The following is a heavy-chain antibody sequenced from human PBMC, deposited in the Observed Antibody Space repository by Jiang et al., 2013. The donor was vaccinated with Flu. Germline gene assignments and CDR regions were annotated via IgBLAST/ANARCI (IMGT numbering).Heavy chain of an antibody. V-gene: IGHV3-48*01. CDR3: AIGKGSSWFWV. CDR2: INAGSTVI. CDR1: GFTFSSEN. Sequence: QLVESGGGLVQPGGSLRLSCAVSGFTFSSENMNWVRQAPGKGLEWVSYINAGSTVIRYADSVKGRFTISRDNAKNSLFLQMNRLRGEDTALYYCAIGKGSSWFWVWGQGTPVTVSS. D-gene: IGHD6-13*01. J-gene: IGHJ4*02.